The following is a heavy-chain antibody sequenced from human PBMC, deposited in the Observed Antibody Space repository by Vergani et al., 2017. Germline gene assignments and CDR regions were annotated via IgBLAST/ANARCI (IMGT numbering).Heavy chain of an antibody. J-gene: IGHJ3*02. Sequence: EVQLLESGGGLVQPGGSLRLSCAASGFTFSSYAMSWVRQAPGKGLEWVSAISGSGGSTYYADSVKGRFTISRDNSKNTLYLQMNSLRAEDTAVYYCAKASEEYSSSSDAIDIWGQGTMVTVSS. V-gene: IGHV3-23*01. CDR3: AKASEEYSSSSDAIDI. D-gene: IGHD6-6*01. CDR1: GFTFSSYA. CDR2: ISGSGGST.